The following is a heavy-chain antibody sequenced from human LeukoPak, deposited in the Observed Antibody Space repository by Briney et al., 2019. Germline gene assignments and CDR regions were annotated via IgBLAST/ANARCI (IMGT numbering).Heavy chain of an antibody. J-gene: IGHJ4*02. CDR2: IDGGGDAT. D-gene: IGHD3-10*01. Sequence: GGSLRLSCAASGFTFNNYAMGWVRQPPGKGLEWLSAIDGGGDATKYADSVKGRFTISRDNSKNTLSLQMNSLRVEDTAVYYCARERGDRPGDPYYFDYWGQGTLVTVSS. CDR3: ARERGDRPGDPYYFDY. CDR1: GFTFNNYA. V-gene: IGHV3-23*01.